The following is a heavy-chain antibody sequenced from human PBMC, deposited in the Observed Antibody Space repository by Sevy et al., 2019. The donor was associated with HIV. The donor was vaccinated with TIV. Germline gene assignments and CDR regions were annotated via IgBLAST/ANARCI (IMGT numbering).Heavy chain of an antibody. CDR1: GFTFSSYA. J-gene: IGHJ4*02. D-gene: IGHD3-22*01. CDR3: ARDLDSSGFSY. V-gene: IGHV3-30-3*01. CDR2: ISYDGSNK. Sequence: GGSLRLSCAASGFTFSSYAMHWVRQAPGKGLEWVAVISYDGSNKYYADSLKGRFTISRDNSKNTLYLQMNSLRAEDTAVYYCARDLDSSGFSYWGQGTLVTVSS.